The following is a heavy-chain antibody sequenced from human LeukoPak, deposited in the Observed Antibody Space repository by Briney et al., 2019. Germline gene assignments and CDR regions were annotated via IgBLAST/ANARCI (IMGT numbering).Heavy chain of an antibody. CDR2: IYHSGST. Sequence: SETLSLTCTVSGYSISSGYYWGWIRQPPGKGLEWIGSIYHSGSTNYNPSLKSRVTISVDKSKNQFSLKLSSVTAADTAVYYCASGATNDAFDIWGQGTMVTVSS. V-gene: IGHV4-38-2*02. CDR1: GYSISSGYY. CDR3: ASGATNDAFDI. J-gene: IGHJ3*02. D-gene: IGHD4/OR15-4a*01.